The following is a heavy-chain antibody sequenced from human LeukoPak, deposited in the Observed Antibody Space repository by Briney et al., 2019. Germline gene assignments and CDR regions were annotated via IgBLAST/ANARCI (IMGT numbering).Heavy chain of an antibody. CDR2: MYTSGST. CDR1: GGSISSGSYY. J-gene: IGHJ5*02. CDR3: ASMQWLINSSWDP. D-gene: IGHD6-19*01. Sequence: SETLSLTCTVSGGSISSGSYYWSWIRQPAGQGLEYIGRMYTSGSTNYNPSLKSRVTISVDTSKNQFSLKLSSVTAADTAVYYCASMQWLINSSWDPWGQGTLVTVSS. V-gene: IGHV4-61*02.